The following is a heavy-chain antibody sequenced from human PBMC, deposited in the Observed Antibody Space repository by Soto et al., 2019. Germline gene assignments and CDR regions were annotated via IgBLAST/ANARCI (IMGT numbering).Heavy chain of an antibody. J-gene: IGHJ4*02. Sequence: EVQLLESGGGLVQPGGSLRLSCAASGFTFSSYAMSWVRQAPGKGLEWVSAISGSGGSTYYADSVKGRFTISRDNSKNTLYLQMNSLRAEDTAVYYCAKDRTEDIVVVTAIPAIDYWGQGTLVTVSS. CDR1: GFTFSSYA. CDR3: AKDRTEDIVVVTAIPAIDY. CDR2: ISGSGGST. V-gene: IGHV3-23*01. D-gene: IGHD2-21*02.